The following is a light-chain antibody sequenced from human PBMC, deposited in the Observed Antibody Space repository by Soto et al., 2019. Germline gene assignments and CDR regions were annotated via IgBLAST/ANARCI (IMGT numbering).Light chain of an antibody. V-gene: IGLV2-14*03. Sequence: QSVLAQPASVSGSPGQSITISCTGTSSDVGGYNYVSWYQQHPGKAPKLMICEVSNRPSGVSHRFSGSKSGNTASLTISGLQAEDEADYYCSSYASSSTSFGTGTKVTVL. J-gene: IGLJ1*01. CDR1: SSDVGGYNY. CDR2: EVS. CDR3: SSYASSSTS.